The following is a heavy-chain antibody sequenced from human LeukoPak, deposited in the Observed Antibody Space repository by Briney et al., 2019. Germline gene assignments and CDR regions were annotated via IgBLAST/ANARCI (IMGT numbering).Heavy chain of an antibody. V-gene: IGHV1-2*02. Sequence: ASVNVSCKASGYTFTGYYMHWVRQAPGQGLEWMGWINPNSGGTNYAQKFQGRVTMTRDTSISTAYMALSRLRSDDTAVYYCASLRGRYCSSTSCPEWGQGTLVTVSS. J-gene: IGHJ4*02. CDR2: INPNSGGT. D-gene: IGHD2-2*01. CDR1: GYTFTGYY. CDR3: ASLRGRYCSSTSCPE.